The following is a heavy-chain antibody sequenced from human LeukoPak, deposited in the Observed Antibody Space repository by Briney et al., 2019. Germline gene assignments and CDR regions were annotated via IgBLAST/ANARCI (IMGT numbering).Heavy chain of an antibody. D-gene: IGHD3-22*01. CDR3: ARGDDSSGYYFVIDY. J-gene: IGHJ4*02. Sequence: PSETLSPTCAVSGYSISSGYYWGWIRQPPGKGLEWIGSIYHSGSTYYNPSLKSRVTISVDTSKNQFSLKLSSVTAADTAVYYCARGDDSSGYYFVIDYWGQGTLVTVSS. V-gene: IGHV4-38-2*01. CDR1: GYSISSGYY. CDR2: IYHSGST.